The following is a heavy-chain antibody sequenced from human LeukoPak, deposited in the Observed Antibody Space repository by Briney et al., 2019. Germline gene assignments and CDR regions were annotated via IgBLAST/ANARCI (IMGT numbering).Heavy chain of an antibody. J-gene: IGHJ6*03. Sequence: SETLSLTCTVSGGSISTSNYYWGWIRQPPGKGLEWIGNIFYSGSTYYSPSLKSRVTISLDTSRNQFSLKLSSVTAADTAVYYCARVSVAFGVVELYYMDVWGKGTTVTVSS. V-gene: IGHV4-39*07. CDR2: IFYSGST. D-gene: IGHD3-3*01. CDR3: ARVSVAFGVVELYYMDV. CDR1: GGSISTSNYY.